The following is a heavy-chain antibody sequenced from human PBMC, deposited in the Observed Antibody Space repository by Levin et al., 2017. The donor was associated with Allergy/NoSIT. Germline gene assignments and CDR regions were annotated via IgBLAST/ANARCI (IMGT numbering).Heavy chain of an antibody. CDR2: IYHTGTT. Sequence: SETLSLTCTVSGGSISSGSYFWGWIRQPPGKGLEWIGSIYHTGTTYYNPPLKSRVTISVDMSKNQFSLKLNAVTAADTAMYYCARKNYYGSGSSGGFDIWGQGTMVTVSS. CDR3: ARKNYYGSGSSGGFDI. D-gene: IGHD3-10*01. V-gene: IGHV4-39*01. J-gene: IGHJ3*02. CDR1: GGSISSGSYF.